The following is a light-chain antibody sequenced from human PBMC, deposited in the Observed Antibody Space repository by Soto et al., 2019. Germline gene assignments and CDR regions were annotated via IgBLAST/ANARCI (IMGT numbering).Light chain of an antibody. J-gene: IGKJ1*01. CDR1: QSVSSN. CDR3: QQYNDSPWT. CDR2: DAS. V-gene: IGKV3-15*01. Sequence: EIEMTQSPATLSVSLGERATLSCRASQSVSSNLAWYQQKPGQAPRLLIYDASTRATGTPARFSGSGSGPEFTLTISSLQPEDFAVYYCQQYNDSPWTFGQGTKVDIK.